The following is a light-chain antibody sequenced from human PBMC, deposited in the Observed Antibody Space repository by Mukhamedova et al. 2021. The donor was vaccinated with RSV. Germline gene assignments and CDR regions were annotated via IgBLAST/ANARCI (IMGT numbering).Light chain of an antibody. V-gene: IGKV1-17*01. CDR3: LQHNGHPRT. J-gene: IGKJ1*01. Sequence: WYQRRVHGKAPKRLIYATSTLHCGVLSRFSGSGSGTESTLTISSLQPEDFATYYCLQHNGHPRTFGQGTKVEIK. CDR2: ATS.